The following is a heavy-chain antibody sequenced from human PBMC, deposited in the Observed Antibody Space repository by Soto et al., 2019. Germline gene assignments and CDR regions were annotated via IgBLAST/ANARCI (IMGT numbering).Heavy chain of an antibody. CDR1: GFTFSSYW. J-gene: IGHJ4*02. CDR2: IKEDGSEK. Sequence: EVQLVESGGGLVQPGGSLRLSCGASGFTFSSYWMSWVRQAPGKGLEWVANIKEDGSEKYYVDSVKGRFTISRDNAKNSLYLQMNSLTAEDTAVYYCARDWTGTTRGLNYFDSWGQGTLVTVSS. CDR3: ARDWTGTTRGLNYFDS. D-gene: IGHD1-7*01. V-gene: IGHV3-7*05.